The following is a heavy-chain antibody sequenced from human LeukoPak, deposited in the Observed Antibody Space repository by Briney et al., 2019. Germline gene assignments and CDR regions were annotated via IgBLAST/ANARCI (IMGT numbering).Heavy chain of an antibody. CDR3: ATKQWLAPPPDS. Sequence: PGGSLRLSCAASGFTFSKYWMLWVRQAPGKGLESVSRINTDGTVTTYADSVKGRFTVSRDNADNTMLLQMNSVRDEDTAVHYCATKQWLAPPPDSWGQGTPVTVSS. CDR2: INTDGTVT. CDR1: GFTFSKYW. V-gene: IGHV3-74*01. D-gene: IGHD6-19*01. J-gene: IGHJ4*02.